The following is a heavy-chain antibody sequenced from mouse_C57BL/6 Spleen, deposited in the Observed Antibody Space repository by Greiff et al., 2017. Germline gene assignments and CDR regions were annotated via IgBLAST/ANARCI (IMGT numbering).Heavy chain of an antibody. J-gene: IGHJ1*03. CDR2: LSSGSSTI. V-gene: IGHV5-17*01. Sequence: EVKLVESGGGLVKPGGSLKLSCAASGFTFSDYGMHWVRQAPEKGLEWVAYLSSGSSTIYYADTVKGRFTISRDNAKNTLFLQMYCLGSEDTALYYCAREAGRRSGSFDVWGTGDAETVST. CDR3: AREAGRRSGSFDV. CDR1: GFTFSDYG. D-gene: IGHD1-1*01.